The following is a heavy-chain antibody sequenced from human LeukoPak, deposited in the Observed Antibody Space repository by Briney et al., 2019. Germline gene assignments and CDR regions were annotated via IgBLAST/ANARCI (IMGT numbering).Heavy chain of an antibody. Sequence: ASVTVSCKASGYTFISYSMHWVRQAPGQGLEWMGIIYPSGGSTSYAQKFQGRVTMTRDMSTSTVHMELSSLRSEDTAVYYCARVAAEVVGVPGAIGFGWLRRDYYYMDVWGKGTTVTVS. CDR3: ARVAAEVVGVPGAIGFGWLRRDYYYMDV. J-gene: IGHJ6*03. CDR2: IYPSGGST. V-gene: IGHV1-46*01. CDR1: GYTFISYS. D-gene: IGHD2-2*02.